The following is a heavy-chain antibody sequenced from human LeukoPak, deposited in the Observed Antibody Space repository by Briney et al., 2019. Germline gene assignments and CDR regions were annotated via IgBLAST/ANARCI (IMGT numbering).Heavy chain of an antibody. CDR2: IWYDGSNK. J-gene: IGHJ4*02. D-gene: IGHD3-22*01. CDR3: ARGTSGYYYVTDY. Sequence: GGSLRLSCAASGFIFSSYGMHWVRQAPGKGLEWVAVIWYDGSNKYFADSVKGRFTISRDNSKNTLFLQMNSLRAEDTAVYYCARGTSGYYYVTDYWGQGTLVTVPS. CDR1: GFIFSSYG. V-gene: IGHV3-33*01.